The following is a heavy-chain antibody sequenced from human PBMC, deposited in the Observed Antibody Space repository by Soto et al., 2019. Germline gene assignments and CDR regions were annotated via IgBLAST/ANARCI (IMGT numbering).Heavy chain of an antibody. J-gene: IGHJ3*02. CDR1: GFTFSSYA. V-gene: IGHV3-23*01. CDR2: ISGSGGST. Sequence: GGSLRLSCAASGFTFSSYAMSWVRQAPGKGLEWVSAISGSGGSTYYADSVKGRFTISRDNSKNTLYLQMNSLRAEDTAVYDCATDKSYCTPTGPTQDAFDIWGQGTMVTVSS. D-gene: IGHD1-1*01. CDR3: ATDKSYCTPTGPTQDAFDI.